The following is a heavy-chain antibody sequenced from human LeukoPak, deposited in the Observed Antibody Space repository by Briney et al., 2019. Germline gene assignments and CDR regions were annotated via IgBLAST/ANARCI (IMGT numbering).Heavy chain of an antibody. V-gene: IGHV4-39*01. J-gene: IGHJ4*02. CDR3: ARQTTMVRGVIITPLHFDY. D-gene: IGHD3-10*01. Sequence: SETLSLTCTVSGGSISSSSYYWGWIRQPPGKGLEWIGSIYYSGSTYYNPSLKSRVTISVDTSKNQFSLKLSSVTAADTAVYYCARQTTMVRGVIITPLHFDYWGQGTLVTVSS. CDR1: GGSISSSSYY. CDR2: IYYSGST.